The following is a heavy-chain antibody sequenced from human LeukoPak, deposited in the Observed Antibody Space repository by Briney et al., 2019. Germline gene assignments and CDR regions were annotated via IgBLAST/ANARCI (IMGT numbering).Heavy chain of an antibody. CDR2: ISGSGETT. J-gene: IGHJ4*02. CDR1: GFTFRNHA. V-gene: IGHV3-23*01. Sequence: GGSLRLSCAASGFTFRNHAMNWVRQAPGKGLEWVSFISGSGETTYYADSVKGPFTISRDNSQNTLYLQMSSLRGEDTALYYCAKDRGMVGASVRAFDYWGQGTLVTVSS. CDR3: AKDRGMVGASVRAFDY. D-gene: IGHD1-26*01.